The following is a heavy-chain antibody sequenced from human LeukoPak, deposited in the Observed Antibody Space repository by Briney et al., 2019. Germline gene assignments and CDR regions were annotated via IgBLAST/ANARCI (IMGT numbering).Heavy chain of an antibody. D-gene: IGHD2-2*01. CDR1: GYTFTGYY. J-gene: IGHJ5*02. V-gene: IGHV1-2*02. Sequence: GASVKVSCKASGYTFTGYYMHWVRQAPGQGLEWMGWINPNSGGTNYAQKFKGRVTMTRDTSISTAYMELSRLRSDDTAVYYCARDANVVVPAATPNWFDPWGQGTLVTVSS. CDR2: INPNSGGT. CDR3: ARDANVVVPAATPNWFDP.